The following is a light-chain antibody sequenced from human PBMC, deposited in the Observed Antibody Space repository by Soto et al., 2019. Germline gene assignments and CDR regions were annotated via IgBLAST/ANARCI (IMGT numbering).Light chain of an antibody. V-gene: IGLV2-8*01. CDR1: SSDVGGYNS. CDR2: EVS. J-gene: IGLJ2*01. Sequence: QSALTQPPSASGSPGQSVTISCTGTSSDVGGYNSVSWYQQYPGKAPKLMIYEVSQWPSGVPDRFSASKSDNTASLTVSGLQAEDEADYYCSSYAGSNTVIFGGGTKLTVL. CDR3: SSYAGSNTVI.